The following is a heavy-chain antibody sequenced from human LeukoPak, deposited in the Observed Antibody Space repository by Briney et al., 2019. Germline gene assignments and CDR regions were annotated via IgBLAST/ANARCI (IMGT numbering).Heavy chain of an antibody. Sequence: SETLSLTCSVSGDSFSSATYYWGWIRQPPGKGLEWIATIYSSGSTHYNPSLRGRVTISVDTSKNHFYLTLSSVTAADTAVYYCARQLRRHDSFLEYFQHWGQGTLVTVSA. J-gene: IGHJ1*01. D-gene: IGHD2-15*01. CDR3: ARQLRRHDSFLEYFQH. V-gene: IGHV4-39*01. CDR2: IYSSGST. CDR1: GDSFSSATYY.